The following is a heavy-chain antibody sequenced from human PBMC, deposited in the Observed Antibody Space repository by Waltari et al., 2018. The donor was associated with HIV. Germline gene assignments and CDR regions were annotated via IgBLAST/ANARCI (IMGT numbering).Heavy chain of an antibody. CDR2: IKQDGSEQ. Sequence: EVQLVESGGGLVQPGGSLRLSCAASGFIFSAYWMSWVRPAPGKGLEWVANIKQDGSEQYYVDSVKGRFTISRDNAKNSLYLQMNSLRADDTAVYYCARPQGGYSYGFNYWGQGTLVTVSS. J-gene: IGHJ4*02. CDR3: ARPQGGYSYGFNY. D-gene: IGHD5-18*01. CDR1: GFIFSAYW. V-gene: IGHV3-7*01.